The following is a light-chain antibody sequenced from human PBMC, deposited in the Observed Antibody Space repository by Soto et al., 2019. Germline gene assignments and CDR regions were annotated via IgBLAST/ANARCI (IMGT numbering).Light chain of an antibody. Sequence: EIVLTQSPVTLSLSPGERATLSCRASQSVRTYLAWYQVKPGQAPRLLIYDASNRATGIPARFSGSGSGTEFTLTISRLEPEDFAVYYCQQYGSSPITFGQGTRLEIK. J-gene: IGKJ5*01. CDR3: QQYGSSPIT. V-gene: IGKV3-20*01. CDR2: DAS. CDR1: QSVRTY.